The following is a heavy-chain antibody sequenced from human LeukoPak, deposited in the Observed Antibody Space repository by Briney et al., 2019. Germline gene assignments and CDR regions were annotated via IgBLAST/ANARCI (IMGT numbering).Heavy chain of an antibody. V-gene: IGHV4-38-2*01. CDR3: ARLRVAVAEN. J-gene: IGHJ4*02. Sequence: SETLSLTCAVSGYSISSGYYWDWIRQPPGKGLEWIGSIYHSGSTYYNPSLKSRVTISVDTSKNQFSLKLSSVTAADTAVYYCARLRVAVAENWGQGTLVTVSS. CDR1: GYSISSGYY. CDR2: IYHSGST. D-gene: IGHD6-19*01.